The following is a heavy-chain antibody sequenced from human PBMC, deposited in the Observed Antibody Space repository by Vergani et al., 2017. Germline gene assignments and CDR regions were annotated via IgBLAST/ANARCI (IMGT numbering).Heavy chain of an antibody. D-gene: IGHD5-12*01. CDR2: ISSSSYI. Sequence: EVQLVESGGGLVKPGGSLRLSCAASGFTFSSYSMNWVRQAPGKGLEWVSSISSSSYIYYADSVKGRFTISRDNAKNSLYLQMNSLRAEDTAVYYCASGYSGYDWGGFDYWGQGTLVTVSS. CDR1: GFTFSSYS. J-gene: IGHJ4*02. V-gene: IGHV3-21*01. CDR3: ASGYSGYDWGGFDY.